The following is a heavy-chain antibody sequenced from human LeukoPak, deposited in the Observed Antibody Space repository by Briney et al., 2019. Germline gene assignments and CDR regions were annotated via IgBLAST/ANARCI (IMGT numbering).Heavy chain of an antibody. CDR3: ARENRNNWRFDY. J-gene: IGHJ4*02. CDR1: GDSVSSDTSY. Sequence: SETLSLTCTVSGDSVSSDTSYWSWIRQPPGKGLEWIGYIGYSGSTDYNPSLKSRVSISLGRSKNQISLKLTSVTAADTAVYFCARENRNNWRFDYWGQGILVTVSS. D-gene: IGHD1-1*01. CDR2: IGYSGST. V-gene: IGHV4-61*01.